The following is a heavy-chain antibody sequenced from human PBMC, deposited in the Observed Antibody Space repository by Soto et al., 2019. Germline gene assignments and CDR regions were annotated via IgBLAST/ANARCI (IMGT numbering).Heavy chain of an antibody. D-gene: IGHD2-15*01. CDR1: GFTFSSYG. CDR2: ISYDGSNK. J-gene: IGHJ6*03. Sequence: QVQLVESGGGVVQPGRSLRLSCAASGFTFSSYGMHWVRQAPGKVLEWVAVISYDGSNKYYADSVKGRFTISRDNSKNTLSRKMNSLRAEDTAVYYCAKDGEDIVVVVAAPPDEGRYSYMDVWGKGTTVTVSS. CDR3: AKDGEDIVVVVAAPPDEGRYSYMDV. V-gene: IGHV3-30*18.